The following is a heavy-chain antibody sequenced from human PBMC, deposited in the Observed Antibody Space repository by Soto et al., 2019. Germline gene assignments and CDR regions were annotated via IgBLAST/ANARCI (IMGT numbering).Heavy chain of an antibody. CDR2: INAGNGDT. CDR1: GYTFSAYK. V-gene: IGHV1-3*01. CDR3: AGGILSLHF. D-gene: IGHD3-3*02. Sequence: QVQLVQSGAEVKKPGASVTVSCKASGYTFSAYKIHWELQAPGQRLEWMGWINAGNGDTKYSQKFQDRVTIARDTSATTAYLELHSLRSEDTAVYYCAGGILSLHFWGQGTLVTVSS. J-gene: IGHJ4*02.